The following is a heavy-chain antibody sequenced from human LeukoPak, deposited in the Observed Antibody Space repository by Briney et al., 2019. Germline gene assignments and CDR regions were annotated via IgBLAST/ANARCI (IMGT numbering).Heavy chain of an antibody. CDR1: GLTLSNYG. CDR3: AKRGVVIRVILVGFHKEAYYFDS. CDR2: ISGSGGGT. D-gene: IGHD3-22*01. V-gene: IGHV3-23*01. J-gene: IGHJ4*02. Sequence: SGGSLRLSCAVSGLTLSNYGMSWVRQAPGKGLEWVAGISGSGGGTNYADSVKGRFTISRDNRKNTLYLQMNSLRAEDTAVYFCAKRGVVIRVILVGFHKEAYYFDSWGQGALVTVSS.